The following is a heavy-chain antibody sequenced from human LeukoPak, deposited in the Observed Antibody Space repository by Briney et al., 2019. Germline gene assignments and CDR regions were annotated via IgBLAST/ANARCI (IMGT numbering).Heavy chain of an antibody. CDR3: ARDKRHSYGRYFEH. Sequence: PSETLSVTCSVSGDSISTYHWNWIRKSPGKGLEWIAYMQSTGVSKYNPSLKSRVTMVVDMSRNQVVLNLSSVTAADTAVYYCARDKRHSYGRYFEHWGQGILVTVSS. J-gene: IGHJ4*02. CDR1: GDSISTYH. V-gene: IGHV4-59*01. CDR2: MQSTGVS. D-gene: IGHD5-18*01.